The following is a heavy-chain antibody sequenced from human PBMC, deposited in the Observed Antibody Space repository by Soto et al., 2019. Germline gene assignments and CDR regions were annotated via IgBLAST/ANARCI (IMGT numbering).Heavy chain of an antibody. Sequence: GGSLRLSCAAPGFTVRSNYMSWGRPAPGEGVDWVSVIYSGGSTYYADSVKGRFTISRHNSKNTLYLQMNSLRAEDTAVYYCARESVYCSSTSCQGYYYMDVWGKGTTVTVSS. V-gene: IGHV3-53*04. CDR1: GFTVRSNY. CDR2: IYSGGST. CDR3: ARESVYCSSTSCQGYYYMDV. J-gene: IGHJ6*03. D-gene: IGHD2-2*01.